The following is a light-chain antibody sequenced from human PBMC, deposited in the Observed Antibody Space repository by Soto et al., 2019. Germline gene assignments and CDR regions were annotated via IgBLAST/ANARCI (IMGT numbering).Light chain of an antibody. CDR1: SSDVGSYNR. CDR2: EVS. J-gene: IGLJ1*01. Sequence: QSVLTPPASVSGSPGQSVAISCTGTSSDVGSYNRVSWYQQPPGTAPKLMIYEVSNRPSGVPDRSSGSKSGNTASLTISGLQAEDEADYYCSSYTTANTYVFGTGTKVTVL. CDR3: SSYTTANTYV. V-gene: IGLV2-18*02.